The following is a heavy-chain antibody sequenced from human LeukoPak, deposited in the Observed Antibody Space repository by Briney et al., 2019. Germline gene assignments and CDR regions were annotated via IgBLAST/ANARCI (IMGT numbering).Heavy chain of an antibody. J-gene: IGHJ4*02. Sequence: GGSLRLSCAASGFTFSRYWMHWVRHAPGKGLMWVSRISPDGSTTLYADSVKGRFTISRDNAKNTLYLQMNSLRAEDTAVYYCANALDSSSGSYWGQGTLVTVSS. CDR2: ISPDGSTT. D-gene: IGHD6-13*01. CDR1: GFTFSRYW. CDR3: ANALDSSSGSY. V-gene: IGHV3-74*03.